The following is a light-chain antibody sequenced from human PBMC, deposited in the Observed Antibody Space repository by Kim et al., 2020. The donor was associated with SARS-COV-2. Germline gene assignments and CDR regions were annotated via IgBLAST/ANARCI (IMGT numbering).Light chain of an antibody. CDR2: EVR. CDR3: SSYTTSSSLYV. CDR1: SSDVGAY. J-gene: IGLJ1*01. V-gene: IGLV2-14*01. Sequence: QSALTQPASVSGFPGQSITISCTGSSSDVGAYVSWYQQHPGKAPKLTIYEVRKRPSGVSNRFSASKSGNTASLTISGLQPEDEADYYCSSYTTSSSLYVFGTGTTVTVL.